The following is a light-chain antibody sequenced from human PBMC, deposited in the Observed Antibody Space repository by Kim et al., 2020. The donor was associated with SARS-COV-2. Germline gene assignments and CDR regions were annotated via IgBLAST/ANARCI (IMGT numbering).Light chain of an antibody. CDR2: GDN. Sequence: QPVLTQPPSVSGAPGQRVTISCTGSGSNIGANYDVYSYQQVPETAPKLLIYGDNNRPSGVPDRFSASKTGTSASLAITGLQAEDEADYYCQSYDSSLNWVFGGGTKVTVL. V-gene: IGLV1-40*01. CDR1: GSNIGANYD. J-gene: IGLJ3*02. CDR3: QSYDSSLNWV.